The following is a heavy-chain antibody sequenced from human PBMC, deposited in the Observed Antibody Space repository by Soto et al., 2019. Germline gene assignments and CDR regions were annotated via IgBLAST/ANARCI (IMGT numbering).Heavy chain of an antibody. CDR2: IIPIFGTA. CDR1: GGTFSSYA. Sequence: QVQLVQSGAEVKKPGSSVKVSCKASGGTFSSYAISWVRQAPGQGLEWMGGIIPIFGTANYAQKFQGRVTITADESPSTAYMELSSLRSEDTAVYYCARDRRERGSGSYYNADWGQGTLVTVSS. CDR3: ARDRRERGSGSYYNAD. V-gene: IGHV1-69*01. J-gene: IGHJ4*02. D-gene: IGHD3-10*01.